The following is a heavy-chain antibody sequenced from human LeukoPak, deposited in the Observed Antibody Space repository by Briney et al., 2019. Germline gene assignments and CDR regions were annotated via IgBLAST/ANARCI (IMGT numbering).Heavy chain of an antibody. Sequence: GASVNVSFKASVYTFTGYYMHGVRQAPGQGRAWMGWINPNSGCTNYAQKFQGRVTMTRDTSISTAYMELGRLRSDDTAVYDCARPHWYGFSDYFDYWGQGTLVTVSS. D-gene: IGHD6-13*01. V-gene: IGHV1-2*02. CDR3: ARPHWYGFSDYFDY. CDR2: INPNSGCT. CDR1: VYTFTGYY. J-gene: IGHJ4*02.